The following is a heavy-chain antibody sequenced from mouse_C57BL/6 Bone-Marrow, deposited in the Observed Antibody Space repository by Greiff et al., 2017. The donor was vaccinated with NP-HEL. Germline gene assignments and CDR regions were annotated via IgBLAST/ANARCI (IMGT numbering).Heavy chain of an antibody. D-gene: IGHD1-1*01. CDR3: ALITTVVATDYAMDY. Sequence: EVMLVESVAELVRPGASVKLSCTSSGFNIKNTYMHWVKQRPEQGLEWIGRIDPANGNTKYAPKFQGKATITADTSSNTAYLQLSSLTSEDTAIYYCALITTVVATDYAMDYWGQGTSVTVSS. CDR1: GFNIKNTY. CDR2: IDPANGNT. V-gene: IGHV14-3*01. J-gene: IGHJ4*01.